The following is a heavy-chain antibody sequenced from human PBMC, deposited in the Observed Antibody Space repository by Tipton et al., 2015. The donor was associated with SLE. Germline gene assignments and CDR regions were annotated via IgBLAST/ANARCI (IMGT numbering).Heavy chain of an antibody. J-gene: IGHJ3*02. D-gene: IGHD1-26*01. CDR3: ARVRMGATDDAFDI. V-gene: IGHV3-53*05. Sequence: SLRLSCAASGFTVSSNYMSWVRQAPGKGLEWVSVIYSGGSTYYADSVKGRFTISRDNSKNTLYLQMNSLRAEDTAVYYCARVRMGATDDAFDIWVQGTMVTVSS. CDR2: IYSGGST. CDR1: GFTVSSNY.